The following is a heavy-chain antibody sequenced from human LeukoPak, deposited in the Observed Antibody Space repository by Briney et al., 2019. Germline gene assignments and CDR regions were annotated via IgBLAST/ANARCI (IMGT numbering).Heavy chain of an antibody. V-gene: IGHV3-15*01. CDR1: GFTFSNAW. Sequence: GGSLRLSCAASGFTFSNAWMSWVRQAPGKGLEWVGRIKRKTESGTTEYAAPVKGRFTISRDDSENTVYLQMSSLKTGDTAMSYRAPDLLDYWGQGTLVTASS. CDR2: IKRKTESGTT. J-gene: IGHJ4*02. CDR3: APDLLDY.